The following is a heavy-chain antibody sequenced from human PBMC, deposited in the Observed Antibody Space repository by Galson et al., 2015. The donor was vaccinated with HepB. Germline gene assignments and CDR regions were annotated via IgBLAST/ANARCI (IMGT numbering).Heavy chain of an antibody. CDR2: ISAGGSST. CDR3: VKDSGSRGGAYDI. V-gene: IGHV3-23*01. CDR1: GFAFRQYT. J-gene: IGHJ3*02. Sequence: LRLSCAASGFAFRQYTMSWVRQAPGKGLEWVSGISAGGSSTYYADSVKGRFAISRDDSTNTLYLQVNSLRAEDTAVYYCVKDSGSRGGAYDIWGQGTMVTVSS. D-gene: IGHD1-26*01.